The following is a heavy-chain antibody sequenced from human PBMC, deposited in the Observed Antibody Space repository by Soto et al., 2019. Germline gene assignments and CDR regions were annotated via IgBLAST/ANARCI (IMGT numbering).Heavy chain of an antibody. J-gene: IGHJ5*02. CDR2: IIPIFGTA. CDR3: ARATPSYCSGGSCRENWLDP. V-gene: IGHV1-69*06. Sequence: SVKVSCKASGGTFSSYAISWVRQAPGQGLEWMGGIIPIFGTANYAQKFQGRVTINADKSTSTAYMELSSLRSEDTAVYYCARATPSYCSGGSCRENWLDPWRQGSLVTVSS. D-gene: IGHD2-15*01. CDR1: GGTFSSYA.